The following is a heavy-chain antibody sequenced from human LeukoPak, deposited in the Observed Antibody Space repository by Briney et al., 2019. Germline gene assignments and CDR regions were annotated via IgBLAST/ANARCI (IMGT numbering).Heavy chain of an antibody. J-gene: IGHJ4*02. CDR1: GYRFSDSW. V-gene: IGHV5-51*01. CDR3: ARLDYAGSELVDF. CDR2: VYPDDSDT. D-gene: IGHD4-23*01. Sequence: GESLKISCTASGYRFSDSWNGWVRQKPGKGLEWMGIVYPDDSDTRYSPSFQGQVTISADKSINTAYLQWSSLKASDTAMFYCARLDYAGSELVDFWGPGTLVTVSS.